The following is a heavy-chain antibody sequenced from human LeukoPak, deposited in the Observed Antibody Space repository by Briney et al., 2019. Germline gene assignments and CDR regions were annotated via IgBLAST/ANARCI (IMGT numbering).Heavy chain of an antibody. J-gene: IGHJ6*04. D-gene: IGHD3-10*02. Sequence: PGGSLRLSCAVSGFTINNQAMHWVRQVPGKGLEWVAVISYDGSKKYYGDSVRGRFTISRDNSKNTVDVQMSSLRPDDTAVYYCAELGITMIGGVWGKGTTVTISS. CDR2: ISYDGSKK. CDR3: AELGITMIGGV. V-gene: IGHV3-30*18. CDR1: GFTINNQA.